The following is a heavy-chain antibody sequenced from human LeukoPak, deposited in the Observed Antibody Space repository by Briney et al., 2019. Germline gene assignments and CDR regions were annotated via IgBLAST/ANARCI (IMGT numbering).Heavy chain of an antibody. Sequence: GGSLRLSCAASGFTFSSYGMHWVRQAPGKELEWVAVISYDGSNKYYADSVKGRFTISRDNSKNTLYLQMNSLRAEDTAVYYCAKELRGYSYGLRNNWFDPWGQGTLVTVSS. D-gene: IGHD5-18*01. V-gene: IGHV3-30*18. J-gene: IGHJ5*02. CDR3: AKELRGYSYGLRNNWFDP. CDR2: ISYDGSNK. CDR1: GFTFSSYG.